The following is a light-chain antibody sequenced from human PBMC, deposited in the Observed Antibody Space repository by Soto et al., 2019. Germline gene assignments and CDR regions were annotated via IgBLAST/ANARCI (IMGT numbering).Light chain of an antibody. J-gene: IGKJ5*01. CDR1: QSISSSY. Sequence: EVVLTQSPATLSLSPGXGATLSCRVSQSISSSYLSWYQQRPGQAPRLLIYGASTRATGIPARFSGSGRGSGTDFTLTISSLQPEDFAVYYCQQDYNLPITFGQGTRLEIK. V-gene: IGKV3D-7*01. CDR3: QQDYNLPIT. CDR2: GAS.